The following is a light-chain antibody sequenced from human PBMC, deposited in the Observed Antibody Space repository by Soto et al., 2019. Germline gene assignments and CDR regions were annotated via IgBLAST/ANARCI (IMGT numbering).Light chain of an antibody. V-gene: IGKV3-20*01. J-gene: IGKJ1*01. CDR3: QQFGSSPRT. CDR1: QHIGTN. CDR2: GAS. Sequence: EIVLTQSPGTLSLSPGARSTLSCMASQHIGTNLAWYQQKPGQAPRLLISGASSRATGIPGRCSGSGSGTDCTLTSSRLEPEDFAVYYCQQFGSSPRTVGQGTKVDIK.